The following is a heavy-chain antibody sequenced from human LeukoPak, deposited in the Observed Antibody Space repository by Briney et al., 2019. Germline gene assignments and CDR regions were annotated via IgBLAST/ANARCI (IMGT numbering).Heavy chain of an antibody. V-gene: IGHV2-5*01. CDR1: GFSFSTRGVG. CDR2: IYWNDDK. D-gene: IGHD6-6*01. J-gene: IGHJ4*02. Sequence: SGPTLVNPTQTVTLTCTLSGFSFSTRGVGVCWIRQPPVKALERLAPIYWNDDKRYQPSLTSRLTITNDTSKNQVVLTMTNMDPVDTATYYCAHSGSSSSFDDWGEGTLVTVSS. CDR3: AHSGSSSSFDD.